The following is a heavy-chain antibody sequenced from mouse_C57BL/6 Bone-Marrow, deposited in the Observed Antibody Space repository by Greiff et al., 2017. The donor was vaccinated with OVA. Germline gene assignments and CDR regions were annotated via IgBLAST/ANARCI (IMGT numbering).Heavy chain of an antibody. D-gene: IGHD1-1*01. Sequence: QVQLQQPGAELVKPGASVKMSCKASGYTFTSYWITWVKQRPGQGLEWIGDIYPGSGSTNYNEKFKSKATLTVDTSSSTAYMQLSSLTSEDSAVYYCARREITTVPPCAYWGQGTLVTVSA. CDR1: GYTFTSYW. J-gene: IGHJ3*01. V-gene: IGHV1-55*01. CDR2: IYPGSGST. CDR3: ARREITTVPPCAY.